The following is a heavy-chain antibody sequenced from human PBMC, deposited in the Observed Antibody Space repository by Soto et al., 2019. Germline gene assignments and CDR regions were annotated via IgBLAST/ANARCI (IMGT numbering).Heavy chain of an antibody. J-gene: IGHJ4*02. D-gene: IGHD3-9*01. V-gene: IGHV4-39*01. CDR2: IYYSGNT. CDR1: GGSISISSYY. Sequence: QLQLQESGPGLVKPSETLSLTCTVSGGSISISSYYWGWIRQPPGKVLEWLGSIYYSGNTYCNPSLKSRVTISVATPRSQFSLKLSSVTAADTAVYYCASIRLTGYYFDYFDYWGKGTPVTVSS. CDR3: ASIRLTGYYFDYFDY.